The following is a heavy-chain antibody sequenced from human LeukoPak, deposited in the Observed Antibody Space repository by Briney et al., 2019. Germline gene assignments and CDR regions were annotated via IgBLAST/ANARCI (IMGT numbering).Heavy chain of an antibody. V-gene: IGHV3-48*04. CDR1: GFTFSTYG. Sequence: PGGTLRLSCAASGFTFSTYGMSWVRQAPGKGLEWVSIISANGGTIYYADSVKGRFTISRDNAKNSLYLQMNSLRAEDTAVYYCARGDIVGATGLFDYWGQGTLVTVSS. D-gene: IGHD1-26*01. CDR2: ISANGGTI. CDR3: ARGDIVGATGLFDY. J-gene: IGHJ4*02.